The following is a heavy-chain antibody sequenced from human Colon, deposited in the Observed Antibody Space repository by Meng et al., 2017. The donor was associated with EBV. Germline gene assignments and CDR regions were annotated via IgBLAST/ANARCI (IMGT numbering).Heavy chain of an antibody. CDR3: ARYVFDSSSLYSNWFDP. V-gene: IGHV4-31*03. CDR1: GCSISSGTYY. J-gene: IGHJ5*02. D-gene: IGHD3-22*01. Sequence: QVQLQESGPGLVQPSQTLSLTCTVPGCSISSGTYYWGWIRQLPGKGLEWIAYIHYSGSTYYSPSLKSRVTISVDTSKNQLSLKLSSMTAADTAVYYCARYVFDSSSLYSNWFDPWGQGTLVTVSS. CDR2: IHYSGST.